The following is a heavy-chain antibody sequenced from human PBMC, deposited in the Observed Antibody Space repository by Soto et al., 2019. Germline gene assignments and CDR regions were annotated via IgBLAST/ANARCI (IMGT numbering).Heavy chain of an antibody. D-gene: IGHD2-2*01. CDR1: GFTFSSYD. V-gene: IGHV3-13*01. J-gene: IGHJ3*02. CDR3: ARDGTSANAFDI. Sequence: HPGGSLRLSCAASGFTFSSYDMHWVRQATGKGLEWVSAIGTAGDTYYPGSVKGRFTISSENAKNSLYLQMNSLRAEDTAVYYCARDGTSANAFDIWGQGTMVTVSS. CDR2: IGTAGDT.